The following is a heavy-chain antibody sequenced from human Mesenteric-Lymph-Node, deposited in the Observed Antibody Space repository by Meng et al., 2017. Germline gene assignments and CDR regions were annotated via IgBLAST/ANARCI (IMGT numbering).Heavy chain of an antibody. Sequence: RGGAGGGWVQPGGSLRLSCAASGFTFSSYAMSWVRQAPGKGLEWVSAISGSGGSTYYADSVKGRFTISRDNSKNTLYLQMNSLRAEDMAVYYCARESYAGGFDPWGQGTLVTVSS. CDR1: GFTFSSYA. CDR2: ISGSGGST. V-gene: IGHV3-23*04. J-gene: IGHJ5*02. D-gene: IGHD3-16*01. CDR3: ARESYAGGFDP.